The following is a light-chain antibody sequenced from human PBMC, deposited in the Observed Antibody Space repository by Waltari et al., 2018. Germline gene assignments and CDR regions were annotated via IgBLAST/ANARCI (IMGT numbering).Light chain of an antibody. V-gene: IGLV1-44*01. CDR2: SIN. J-gene: IGLJ3*02. Sequence: QSVLTQPPSASGTPGQRVTISCSGSSSNIGSNTVNWYQQLPGTAPKLLIYSINQRPSGVPDRFSGSKSDTSASLAIIGLQSEDEADYYCTTWDDSLNGRVFGGGTKLTVL. CDR3: TTWDDSLNGRV. CDR1: SSNIGSNT.